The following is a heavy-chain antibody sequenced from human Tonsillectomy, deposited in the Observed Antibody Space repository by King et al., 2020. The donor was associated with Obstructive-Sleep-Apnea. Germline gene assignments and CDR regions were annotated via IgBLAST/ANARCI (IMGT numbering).Heavy chain of an antibody. Sequence: VQLVESGGGLVQPARSLRLSCAASGFTFDDYAMHWVRQAPGKGLEWVSGITWNSGGIGYADSVKGRFTISSNNAKNSLYLQMNSLRAEDTAFYYCAKDIAVAGMVAFDIWGQGTMVTVSS. J-gene: IGHJ3*02. CDR2: ITWNSGGI. V-gene: IGHV3-9*01. CDR1: GFTFDDYA. CDR3: AKDIAVAGMVAFDI. D-gene: IGHD6-19*01.